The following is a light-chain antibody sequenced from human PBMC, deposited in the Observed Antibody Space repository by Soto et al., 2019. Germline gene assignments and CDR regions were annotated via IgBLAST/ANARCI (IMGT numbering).Light chain of an antibody. CDR2: GAP. CDR3: QQYNSWPPIT. CDR1: QSVSSN. Sequence: EIVMTQSPATLSVSPGERATLSCRASQSVSSNLAWYQQKPGQAPRLLIYGAPTRATGIPARFSGSGSGTEFTLTISSLQSEDFVAYYCQQYNSWPPITFGQGTRLEIK. V-gene: IGKV3-15*01. J-gene: IGKJ5*01.